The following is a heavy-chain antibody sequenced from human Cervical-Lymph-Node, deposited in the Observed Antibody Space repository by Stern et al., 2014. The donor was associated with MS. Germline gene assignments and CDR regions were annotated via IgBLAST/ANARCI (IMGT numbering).Heavy chain of an antibody. CDR2: ISSRGSTI. CDR1: GFTLSDYY. CDR3: ARDLLRSGSYYYYYGLDV. V-gene: IGHV3-11*01. Sequence: VQLVESGGDLVKPGGSLRLSCAASGFTLSDYYMIWIRQAPGKGLEWVSSISSRGSTIYYADSVKGRFPISRDNANNSLFLQMNSLRAEDTAVYYCARDLLRSGSYYYYYGLDVWGQGTTVTVSS. J-gene: IGHJ6*02. D-gene: IGHD6-19*01.